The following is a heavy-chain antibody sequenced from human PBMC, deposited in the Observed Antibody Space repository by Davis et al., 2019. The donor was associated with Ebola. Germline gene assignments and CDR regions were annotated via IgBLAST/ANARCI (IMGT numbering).Heavy chain of an antibody. CDR1: GFTFSSYA. J-gene: IGHJ6*02. CDR3: ARDQVVDTAMVTLDYYYGMDV. CDR2: ISGSGGST. D-gene: IGHD5-18*01. V-gene: IGHV3-23*01. Sequence: GESLKISCAASGFTFSSYAMSWVRQAPGKGLEWVSAISGSGGSTYYADSVKGRFTISRDNAKNSLYLQMNSLRAEDTAVYYCARDQVVDTAMVTLDYYYGMDVWGQGTTVTVSS.